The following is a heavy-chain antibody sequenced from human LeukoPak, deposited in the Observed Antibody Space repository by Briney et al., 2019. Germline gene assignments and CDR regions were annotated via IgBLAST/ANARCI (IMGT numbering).Heavy chain of an antibody. CDR3: ARHLGYCSGGSCYSSLSFDYYYYYMDV. D-gene: IGHD2-15*01. CDR2: IYYSGST. J-gene: IGHJ6*03. CDR1: GGSISSSSYY. Sequence: SETLSLTCTVSGGSISSSSYYWGWLRQPPGKGLEWIGSIYYSGSTYYNPSLKSRVTISVDTSKNQFSLKLSSVTAADTAVYYCARHLGYCSGGSCYSSLSFDYYYYYMDVWGKGTTVTISS. V-gene: IGHV4-39*01.